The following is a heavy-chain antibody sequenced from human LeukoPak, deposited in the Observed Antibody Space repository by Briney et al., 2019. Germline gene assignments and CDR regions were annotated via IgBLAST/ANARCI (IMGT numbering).Heavy chain of an antibody. CDR2: IYWDDDK. V-gene: IGHV2-5*02. CDR3: AHRRPVTDFWSGYSMGYYFDY. D-gene: IGHD3-3*01. Sequence: SGPTLFKPTQTLTLTYTSSGFSLSTSGVGVGWIRQPPGKALEWLALIYWDDDKPSISFLKCRLTINKDTSKHQVVLTMTNMDPVDTATYYCAHRRPVTDFWSGYSMGYYFDYWGQGTLVTVSS. J-gene: IGHJ4*02. CDR1: GFSLSTSGVG.